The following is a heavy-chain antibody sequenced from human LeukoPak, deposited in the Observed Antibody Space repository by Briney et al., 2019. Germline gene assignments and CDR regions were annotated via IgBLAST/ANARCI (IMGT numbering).Heavy chain of an antibody. CDR2: IDPNSGGT. CDR1: GYTFTDYY. Sequence: ASVKVSCKASGYTFTDYYMHWVRQAPGQGLEWVGWIDPNSGGTNYAQKFQGRITMTRDTSISTAYMELSRLRSDDTAVYYCARVASDSSGWYHFDYWGQGTLVTVSS. CDR3: ARVASDSSGWYHFDY. V-gene: IGHV1-2*02. D-gene: IGHD6-19*01. J-gene: IGHJ4*02.